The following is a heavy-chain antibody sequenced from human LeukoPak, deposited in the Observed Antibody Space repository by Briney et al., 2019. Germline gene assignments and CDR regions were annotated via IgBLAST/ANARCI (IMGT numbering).Heavy chain of an antibody. D-gene: IGHD3-3*01. V-gene: IGHV3-30*01. CDR1: GFTFSSYA. Sequence: RGSLRLSCAASGFTFSSYAMHWVRQAPGKGLEWVAVIPYDGSNKYYADSVKGRFTISRDNSKNTLYLQMNSLRAEDTAVYYCAREAYYDFWSGYYPHFDYWGQGTLVTVSS. CDR3: AREAYYDFWSGYYPHFDY. J-gene: IGHJ4*02. CDR2: IPYDGSNK.